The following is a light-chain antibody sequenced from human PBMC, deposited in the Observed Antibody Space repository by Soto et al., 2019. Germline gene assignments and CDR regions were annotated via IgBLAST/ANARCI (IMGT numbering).Light chain of an antibody. CDR1: QSISSY. CDR3: QQSYSSPWT. J-gene: IGKJ1*01. CDR2: GAS. V-gene: IGKV1-39*01. Sequence: DIQMTQSPSSLSASVGDRVTITCRASQSISSYLNWYQQKPGKAPKFLIYGASSLQSGVPSRFSGSGSGTDFTLTISSLQLEDFATYYCQQSYSSPWTFGQGTKVEI.